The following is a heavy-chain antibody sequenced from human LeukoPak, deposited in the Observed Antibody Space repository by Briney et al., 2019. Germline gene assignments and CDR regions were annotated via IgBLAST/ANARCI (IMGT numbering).Heavy chain of an antibody. CDR3: ARGLGYCTSTTCLLPFDY. Sequence: GGSLRLSCAASGFTVSTYYMTWVRQAPGKGLECVSVIYSGGSTYYADSVKGRFTVSRDNSKNTLYLQMNSLRAEDTAMYYCARGLGYCTSTTCLLPFDYWGEGTLVTVSS. CDR1: GFTVSTYY. J-gene: IGHJ4*02. CDR2: IYSGGST. D-gene: IGHD2-2*01. V-gene: IGHV3-53*01.